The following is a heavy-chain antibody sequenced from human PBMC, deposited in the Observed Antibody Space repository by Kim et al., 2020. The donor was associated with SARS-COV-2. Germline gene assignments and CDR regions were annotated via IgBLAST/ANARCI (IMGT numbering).Heavy chain of an antibody. D-gene: IGHD1-26*01. V-gene: IGHV6-1*01. CDR3: ARDAPVGSHFDY. Sequence: HYAESVKSRITISPDTSKTQFSLQLNSVTPEDTAVYYCARDAPVGSHFDYWGQGTLVTVSS. J-gene: IGHJ4*02.